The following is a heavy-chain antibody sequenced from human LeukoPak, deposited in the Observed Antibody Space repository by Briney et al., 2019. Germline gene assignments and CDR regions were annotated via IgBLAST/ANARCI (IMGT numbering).Heavy chain of an antibody. V-gene: IGHV3-23*01. D-gene: IGHD2-21*02. CDR1: GFTFSAYA. CDR2: ISGVDGIT. Sequence: PGGSLRLSCAASGFTFSAYAMSWVRQAPGKGLEWVSAISGVDGITYYADSVKGRFTISRDNSMNTLYLQMNSLRAEDTAAYYCAKTASGVTDSYFDYWGQGTLVTVSS. J-gene: IGHJ4*02. CDR3: AKTASGVTDSYFDY.